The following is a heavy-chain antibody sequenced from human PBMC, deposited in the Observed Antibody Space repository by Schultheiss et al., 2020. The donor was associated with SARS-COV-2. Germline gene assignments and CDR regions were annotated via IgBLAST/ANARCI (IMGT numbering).Heavy chain of an antibody. CDR3: ARSYSYSSKNPYYFDY. CDR1: GFTFSSYG. V-gene: IGHV3-33*01. J-gene: IGHJ4*02. Sequence: GGSLRLSCAASGFTFSSYGMHWVRQAPGKGLEWVAVIWYDGSNKYYADSVKGRFTISRDNSKNTLYLQMNSLRAEDTAVYYCARSYSYSSKNPYYFDYWGQGALVTVSS. CDR2: IWYDGSNK. D-gene: IGHD5-18*01.